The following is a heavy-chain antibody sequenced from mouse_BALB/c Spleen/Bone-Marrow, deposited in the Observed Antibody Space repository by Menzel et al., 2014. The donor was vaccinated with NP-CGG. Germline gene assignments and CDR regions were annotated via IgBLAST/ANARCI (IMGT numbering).Heavy chain of an antibody. CDR1: GFSLXNYA. J-gene: IGHJ4*01. V-gene: IGHV2-2*02. CDR3: ARNYDYGHYYAMDY. D-gene: IGHD2-4*01. Sequence: VQLQQSGPGLVQPSQSLSITCTVSGFSLXNYAVHWVRQSPGKGLEWLGVIWSGGNTDYNAAFMSRLSISKDNSKSQVFFKMNSLQPNDTAIYYCARNYDYGHYYAMDYWGQGTSVTASS. CDR2: IWSGGNT.